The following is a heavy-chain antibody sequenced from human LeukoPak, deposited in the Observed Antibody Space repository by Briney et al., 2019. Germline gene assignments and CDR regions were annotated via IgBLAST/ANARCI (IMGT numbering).Heavy chain of an antibody. V-gene: IGHV6-1*01. CDR3: ARGSSSNSWYFDY. CDR1: GDSVSSNSAT. Sequence: SQTLSLSCAISGDSVSSNSATWTWIRQSPSRGLEWLGRTYYRSKWYNDYAVSVKSRITIDPDTSRNQFSLQLNSVTPEDTAVYYCARGSSSNSWYFDYWGQGTLVTVSS. D-gene: IGHD6-13*01. CDR2: TYYRSKWYN. J-gene: IGHJ4*02.